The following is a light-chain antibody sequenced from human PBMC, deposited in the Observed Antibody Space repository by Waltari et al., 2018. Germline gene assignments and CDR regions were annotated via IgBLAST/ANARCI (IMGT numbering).Light chain of an antibody. CDR1: RPNIETPYF. V-gene: IGLV1-40*01. CDR2: AND. CDR3: QSYDSSLRAVV. J-gene: IGLJ3*02. Sequence: QSVLTQPPSVSAAPGQRVTISCTGGRPNIETPYFVHWYQQLPGTAPKLLISANDRRPSGVPDRFSGSKSGTSASLAITGLQAEDEADYYCQSYDSSLRAVVFGGGTKLTVL.